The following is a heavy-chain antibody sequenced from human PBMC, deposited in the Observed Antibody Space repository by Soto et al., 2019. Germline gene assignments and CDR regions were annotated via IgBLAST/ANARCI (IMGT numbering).Heavy chain of an antibody. Sequence: ASVKVSCKASGYTFTSYAMHWVRQAPGQRLEWMGRINAGNGNTKYSQKFQGRVTITRDTSASTAYLELSSLRSEDTAVYYCARDKDFWSGYYPYYYYYMDVWGKGTTVTVSS. J-gene: IGHJ6*03. V-gene: IGHV1-3*01. CDR1: GYTFTSYA. CDR2: INAGNGNT. D-gene: IGHD3-3*01. CDR3: ARDKDFWSGYYPYYYYYMDV.